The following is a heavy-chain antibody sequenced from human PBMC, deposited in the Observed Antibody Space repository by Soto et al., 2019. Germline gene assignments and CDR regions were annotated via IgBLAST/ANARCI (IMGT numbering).Heavy chain of an antibody. V-gene: IGHV1-8*01. J-gene: IGHJ5*02. D-gene: IGHD3-3*01. CDR2: MNPNSGNT. Sequence: ASVKVSCKASGYTFTSYDINWVRQATGQGLEWMGWMNPNSGNTGYAQKFQGRVTMTRNTSISTAYMELSSLRSEDTAVYYCARGQVLRFLEWPHRQNWLDPWGQGTLVTVSS. CDR1: GYTFTSYD. CDR3: ARGQVLRFLEWPHRQNWLDP.